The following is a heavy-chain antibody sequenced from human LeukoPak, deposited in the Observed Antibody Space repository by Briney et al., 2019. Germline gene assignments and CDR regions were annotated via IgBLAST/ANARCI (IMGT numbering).Heavy chain of an antibody. D-gene: IGHD3-10*01. CDR3: ARRTRFGDFIDY. CDR2: INHTGIN. V-gene: IGHV4-34*01. J-gene: IGHJ4*02. CDR1: GASFSAYY. Sequence: SETLSLTCAVSGASFSAYYWSWIRQPPEKGLEWLGEINHTGINDYNPSLKSRVTISVDTSKNQFSLRLSSVTAADSAVYYCARRTRFGDFIDYWGQGTLVTVSS.